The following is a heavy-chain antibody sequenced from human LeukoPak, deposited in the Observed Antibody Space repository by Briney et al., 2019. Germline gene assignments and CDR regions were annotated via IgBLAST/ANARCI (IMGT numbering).Heavy chain of an antibody. CDR1: GFTVSSNY. CDR2: IYSGGST. Sequence: PGGSLRLSCAASGFTVSSNYMSWVRQAPGKGLEWVSVIYSGGSTYYADSVKGRFTISRDNSKNTLYLQMNSLRAEDTAVYYCARGETGYYYGSGSYFDYWGQGTLVTVSS. CDR3: ARGETGYYYGSGSYFDY. J-gene: IGHJ4*02. V-gene: IGHV3-53*01. D-gene: IGHD3-10*01.